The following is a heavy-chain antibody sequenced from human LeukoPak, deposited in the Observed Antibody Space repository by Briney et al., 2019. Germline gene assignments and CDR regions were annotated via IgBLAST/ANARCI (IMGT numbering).Heavy chain of an antibody. J-gene: IGHJ4*02. CDR3: ARDVAAPGGVYFDY. CDR1: GFTFRSCE. V-gene: IGHV3-66*01. Sequence: QPGGSLRLSCAASGFTFRSCELSWVRQAPGKGLVWVSVIYTGGTTYYADSVKGRFTISRDNSKNTLYLQMNSLRAEDTAVYYCARDVAAPGGVYFDYWGQGTWSPSPQ. D-gene: IGHD3-16*01. CDR2: IYTGGTT.